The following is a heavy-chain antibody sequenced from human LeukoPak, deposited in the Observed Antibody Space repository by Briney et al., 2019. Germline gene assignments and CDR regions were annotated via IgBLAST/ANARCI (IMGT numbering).Heavy chain of an antibody. CDR3: ARQLSGWYDADPY. CDR1: GFTFSRYW. D-gene: IGHD6-19*01. V-gene: IGHV3-7*05. Sequence: GGSLRPSCAASGFTFSRYWMSWVRQAPGKGLEWVANIKEDGSRNHYVDSVKGRFTISRDNAKNSLYLQMSSLRAEDTAVYYCARQLSGWYDADPYWGQGTLVTVSS. J-gene: IGHJ4*02. CDR2: IKEDGSRN.